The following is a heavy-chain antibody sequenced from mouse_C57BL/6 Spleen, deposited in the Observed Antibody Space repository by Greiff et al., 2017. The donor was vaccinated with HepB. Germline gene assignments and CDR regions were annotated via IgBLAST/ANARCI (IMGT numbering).Heavy chain of an antibody. V-gene: IGHV5-16*01. CDR2: INYDGSST. CDR1: GFTFSDYY. J-gene: IGHJ2*01. CDR3: ARGGYYGGYYFDY. Sequence: EVHLVESEGGLVQPGSSMKLSCTASGFTFSDYYMAWVRQVPEKGLEWVANINYDGSSTYYLDSLKSRFIISRDNAKNILYLQMSSLKSEDTATYYCARGGYYGGYYFDYWGQGTTLTVSS. D-gene: IGHD2-3*01.